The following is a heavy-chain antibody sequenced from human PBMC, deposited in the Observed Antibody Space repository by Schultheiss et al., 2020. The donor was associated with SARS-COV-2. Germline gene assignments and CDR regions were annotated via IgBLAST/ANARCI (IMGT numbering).Heavy chain of an antibody. Sequence: SETLSLTCAVYGGSFSGYYWGWIRQPPGKGLEWIGSIYHTGSTYSNPSLKSRVTISEDTSKKQFSLKLNSVTAADTAVYYCARGMVYYYYGMDVWGQGTTVTVSS. CDR1: GGSFSGYY. J-gene: IGHJ6*02. CDR2: IYHTGST. D-gene: IGHD3-10*01. V-gene: IGHV4-34*01. CDR3: ARGMVYYYYGMDV.